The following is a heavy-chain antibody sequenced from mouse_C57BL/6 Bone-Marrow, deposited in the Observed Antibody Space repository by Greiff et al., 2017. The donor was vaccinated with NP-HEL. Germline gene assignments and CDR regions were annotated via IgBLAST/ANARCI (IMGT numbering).Heavy chain of an antibody. CDR2: ISDGGSYT. Sequence: EVQRVESGGGLVKPGGSLKLSCAASGFTFSSYAMSWVRQTPEKRLEWVATISDGGSYTYYPDNVKGRFTISRDTAKNNMYLQMSHLKSEDTAMYYCARGGNYTYAIDYWGQGTSVTVSS. D-gene: IGHD2-1*01. J-gene: IGHJ4*01. CDR3: ARGGNYTYAIDY. V-gene: IGHV5-4*01. CDR1: GFTFSSYA.